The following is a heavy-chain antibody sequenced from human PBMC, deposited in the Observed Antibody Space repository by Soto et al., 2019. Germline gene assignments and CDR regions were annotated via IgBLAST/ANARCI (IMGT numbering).Heavy chain of an antibody. Sequence: ASVKVSCKASGGTFSSYAISWVRQAPGQGLEWMGGIIPIFGTANYAQKFQGRVTITADESTSTAYMELSSLRSEDTAVYYCARDLITRYSGSYYTFDYWGQGTLVTVSS. D-gene: IGHD1-26*01. CDR1: GGTFSSYA. J-gene: IGHJ4*02. CDR3: ARDLITRYSGSYYTFDY. V-gene: IGHV1-69*13. CDR2: IIPIFGTA.